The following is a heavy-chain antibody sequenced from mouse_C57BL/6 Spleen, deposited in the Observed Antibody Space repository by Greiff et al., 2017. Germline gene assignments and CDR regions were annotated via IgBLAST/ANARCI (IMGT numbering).Heavy chain of an antibody. J-gene: IGHJ4*01. CDR1: GYAFSSYW. CDR2: IYPGDGDT. CDR3: ARFYYYGSNAVDY. V-gene: IGHV1-80*01. Sequence: QVQLQQSGAELVKPGASVKISCKASGYAFSSYWMNWVKQRPGKGLEWIGQIYPGDGDTNYNGKFKGKATLTADKSSSTAYMQLSSLTSEDSAVYFCARFYYYGSNAVDYWGQGTSVTVSS. D-gene: IGHD1-1*01.